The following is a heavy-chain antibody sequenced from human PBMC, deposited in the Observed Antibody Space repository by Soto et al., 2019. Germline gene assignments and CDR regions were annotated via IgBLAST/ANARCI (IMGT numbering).Heavy chain of an antibody. CDR1: GFTFSSYG. Sequence: QVQLVESGGGVVQPGRSLRLSCAASGFTFSSYGMHWVRQAPGKGLEWVAVIWYDGSNKYYADSVKGRFTISRDNSKNTLYLQMNSLRAEDTAVYYCARAGYYDSSGFDYWGQGTLVTVSS. V-gene: IGHV3-33*01. J-gene: IGHJ4*02. D-gene: IGHD3-22*01. CDR2: IWYDGSNK. CDR3: ARAGYYDSSGFDY.